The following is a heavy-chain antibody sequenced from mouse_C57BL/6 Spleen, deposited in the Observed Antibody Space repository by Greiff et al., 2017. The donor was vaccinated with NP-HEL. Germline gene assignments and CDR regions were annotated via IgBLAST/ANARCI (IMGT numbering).Heavy chain of an antibody. Sequence: QVQLKQPGAELVKPGASVKMSCKASGYTFTSYWITWVKQRPGQGLEWIGDIYPGSGSTNYNEKFKSKATLTVDTSSSTAYMQLSSLTSEDSAVYYCARSPHYYGSSLDYWGQGTTLTVSS. CDR1: GYTFTSYW. V-gene: IGHV1-55*01. CDR2: IYPGSGST. J-gene: IGHJ2*01. D-gene: IGHD1-1*01. CDR3: ARSPHYYGSSLDY.